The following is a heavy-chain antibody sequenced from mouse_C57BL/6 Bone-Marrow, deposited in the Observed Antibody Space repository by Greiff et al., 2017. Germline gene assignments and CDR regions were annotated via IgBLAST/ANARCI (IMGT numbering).Heavy chain of an antibody. Sequence: EVQLQQSGAELVRPGASVKLSCTASGFNIKDDDMNWVKQRPEQGLEWIGWIYPENGDTEYDSKFKGKATITADTSSNTAYVQLSSLTSEDNAVSNCTRANGYPWFAYWGQGTLVTVSA. D-gene: IGHD2-2*01. CDR1: GFNIKDDD. J-gene: IGHJ3*01. V-gene: IGHV14-4*01. CDR3: TRANGYPWFAY. CDR2: IYPENGDT.